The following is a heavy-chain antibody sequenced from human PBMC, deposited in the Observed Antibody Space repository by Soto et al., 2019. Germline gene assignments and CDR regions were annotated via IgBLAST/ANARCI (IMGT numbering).Heavy chain of an antibody. D-gene: IGHD3-22*01. Sequence: ASVKVSCKASGYTFTSYYMHWVRQAPGQGLEWMGIINPSGGSTSYAQKFQGRVTISVDTSKNQFSLKLSSVTAADTAVYYCARDGYYYDSSGYQRVYYFDYWGQGTLVTVSS. CDR2: INPSGGST. CDR3: ARDGYYYDSSGYQRVYYFDY. J-gene: IGHJ4*02. CDR1: GYTFTSYY. V-gene: IGHV1-46*01.